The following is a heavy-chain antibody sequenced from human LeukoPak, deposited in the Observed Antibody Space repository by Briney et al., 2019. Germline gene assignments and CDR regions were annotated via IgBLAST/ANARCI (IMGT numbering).Heavy chain of an antibody. D-gene: IGHD3-10*01. Sequence: GGSLRLSCAASGFTFSSYAMSWVRQAPGKGLEWVSATSGSGGSTYYADSVKGRFTISRDNSKNTLYLQMNSLRAEDTAVYYCAKSVLLWFGELRDFYYFDYWGQGTLVTVSS. V-gene: IGHV3-23*01. CDR2: TSGSGGST. CDR1: GFTFSSYA. CDR3: AKSVLLWFGELRDFYYFDY. J-gene: IGHJ4*02.